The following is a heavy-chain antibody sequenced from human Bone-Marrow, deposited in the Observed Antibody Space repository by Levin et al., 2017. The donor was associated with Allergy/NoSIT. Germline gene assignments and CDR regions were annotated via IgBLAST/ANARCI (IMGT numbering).Heavy chain of an antibody. Sequence: SETLSLTCNVSGDSINSGAYYYNWIRQAPGKGLEWIGHIDSSGTTFYATSLKNRLFISVDTSTNRFHLRLAPVIVADTAFYYCAREDPSVGGFDYWGPGILVTVSS. CDR1: GDSINSGAYY. V-gene: IGHV4-30-4*01. D-gene: IGHD2-15*01. CDR3: AREDPSVGGFDY. CDR2: IDSSGTT. J-gene: IGHJ4*02.